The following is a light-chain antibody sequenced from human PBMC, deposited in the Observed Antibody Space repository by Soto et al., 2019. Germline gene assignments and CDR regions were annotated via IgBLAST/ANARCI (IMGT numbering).Light chain of an antibody. CDR3: HQYGTSPLT. J-gene: IGKJ4*01. CDR2: GAS. V-gene: IGKV3-20*01. CDR1: QSVSSN. Sequence: EVVMTQSPATLSVSTGERATFSCRASQSVSSNLAWYQQKPGQAPRLLMYGASSRATGVPDRFSGSGSGTDFTLTITRLEPEDFAVYYCHQYGTSPLTFGGGTKVDIK.